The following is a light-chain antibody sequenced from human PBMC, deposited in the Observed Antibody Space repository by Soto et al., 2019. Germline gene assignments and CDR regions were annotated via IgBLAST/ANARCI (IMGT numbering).Light chain of an antibody. Sequence: SYELTHSPSVSMAPGHTFSITCGGYNIGSKSVHWYQQKPGQAPVLVVYDDSDRRSAIPERFSGSNSGNTATLTITRVEAGDEADYHCLVWDSRSEHYVFGTGTKVPVL. CDR3: LVWDSRSEHYV. J-gene: IGLJ1*01. V-gene: IGLV3-21*02. CDR2: DDS. CDR1: NIGSKS.